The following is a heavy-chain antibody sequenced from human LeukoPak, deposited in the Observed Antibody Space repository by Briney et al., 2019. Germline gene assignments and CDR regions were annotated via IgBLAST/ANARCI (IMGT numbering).Heavy chain of an antibody. CDR2: TYYSSKRYN. J-gene: IGHJ5*02. D-gene: IGHD6-6*01. CDR3: ARDRHIAARPAAYNWFDP. V-gene: IGHV6-1*01. Sequence: SQTLSLTCAISGDIVSSNSAAWNWIRQSPSRGLEWLERTYYSSKRYNDYAVSVKSRITINPDTSKKQFSLQLNSVTPEDTAVYYCARDRHIAARPAAYNWFDPWGQGTLVTVPS. CDR1: GDIVSSNSAA.